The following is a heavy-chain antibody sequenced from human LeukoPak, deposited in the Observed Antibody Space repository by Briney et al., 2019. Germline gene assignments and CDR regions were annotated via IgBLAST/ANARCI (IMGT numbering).Heavy chain of an antibody. Sequence: GGSLRLSCAASGFTFSSYGMHWVRQAPGKGLEWVAVIWYDGSNKYYADSVKGRFTISRDNSKNTLYLQMNSLRAEDTAVYYCARDSRDTAMVGPDYWGQGTLVTVSS. CDR3: ARDSRDTAMVGPDY. CDR2: IWYDGSNK. V-gene: IGHV3-33*01. CDR1: GFTFSSYG. D-gene: IGHD5-18*01. J-gene: IGHJ4*02.